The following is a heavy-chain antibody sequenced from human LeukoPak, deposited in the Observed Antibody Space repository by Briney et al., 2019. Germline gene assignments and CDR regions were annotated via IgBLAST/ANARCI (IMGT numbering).Heavy chain of an antibody. CDR3: AIPYSSGWYYFDY. J-gene: IGHJ4*02. CDR1: GGSFSGYY. CDR2: INHSGST. Sequence: SETLSLTCAVYGGSFSGYYWSWIRQPPGKGLEWIGEINHSGSTNYNPSLKSRVTISVDTSKNQFSLKLSSVTAADTAVYYCAIPYSSGWYYFDYWGQGTLVTVSS. V-gene: IGHV4-34*01. D-gene: IGHD6-19*01.